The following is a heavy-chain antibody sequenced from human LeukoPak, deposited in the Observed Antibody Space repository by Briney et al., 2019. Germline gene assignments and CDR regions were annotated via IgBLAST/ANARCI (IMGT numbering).Heavy chain of an antibody. V-gene: IGHV4-30-4*08. CDR2: IYYSGST. CDR1: GGSISSGDYY. J-gene: IGHJ5*02. CDR3: ARAGATHWFDP. D-gene: IGHD1-26*01. Sequence: PSQTLSLTCAVSGGSISSGDYYWSWIRQPPGKGLERIGYIYYSGSTYYNPSLKGRVTISVGTSKNQFSLKLTSVTAADTAVYYCARAGATHWFDPWGQGTLVTVSS.